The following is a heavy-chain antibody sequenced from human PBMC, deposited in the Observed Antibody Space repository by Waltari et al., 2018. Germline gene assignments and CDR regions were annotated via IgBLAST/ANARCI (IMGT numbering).Heavy chain of an antibody. D-gene: IGHD3-9*01. CDR1: GFTFSVYS. CDR3: ASSDISDAFDI. J-gene: IGHJ3*02. Sequence: EVQLVESGGGLVQPGGSLRLSCAASGFTFSVYSMNWVRQAPGKGLEWVSYISSSSSTIYYADSVKGRFTISRDNAKNSLYLQMNSLRAEDTAVYYCASSDISDAFDIWGQGTMVTVSS. CDR2: ISSSSSTI. V-gene: IGHV3-48*01.